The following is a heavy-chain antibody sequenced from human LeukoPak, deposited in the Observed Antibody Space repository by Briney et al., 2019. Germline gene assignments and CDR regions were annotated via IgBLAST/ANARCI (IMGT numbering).Heavy chain of an antibody. CDR1: GFTFSNTW. J-gene: IGHJ4*02. CDR3: AAQGGSSDLRY. Sequence: PGGSLRLSCAASGFTFSNTWMNWVRQAPGKGLEWVGRIKRIIDGGTTDYAAPVKGRFTVSRDDSINTLYLQMGSLKTEDTAVYYCAAQGGSSDLRYWGQGTLVTVSS. V-gene: IGHV3-15*01. CDR2: IKRIIDGGTT. D-gene: IGHD2-21*02.